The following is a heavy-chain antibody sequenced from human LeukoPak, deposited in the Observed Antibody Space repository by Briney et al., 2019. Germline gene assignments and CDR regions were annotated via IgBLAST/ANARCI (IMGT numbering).Heavy chain of an antibody. CDR1: GYTFTGYY. J-gene: IGHJ5*02. V-gene: IGHV1-2*02. CDR3: AREYCSSTSCFNWFDP. D-gene: IGHD2-2*01. CDR2: INPNSGGT. Sequence: GASVKASCKASGYTFTGYYMHWVRQAPGQGLEWMGWINPNSGGTNYAQKFQGRVTMTRDTSISTAYMELSRLRSDDTAVYYCAREYCSSTSCFNWFDPWGQGTLVTVSS.